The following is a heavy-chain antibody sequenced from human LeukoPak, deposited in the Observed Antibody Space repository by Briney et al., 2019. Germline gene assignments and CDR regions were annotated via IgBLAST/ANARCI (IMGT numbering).Heavy chain of an antibody. J-gene: IGHJ6*03. D-gene: IGHD6-13*01. Sequence: GGSLGLSCAASGFTFRNYGMSWVRQAPGKGLEWVSAISGDAADIFYADSAKGRFTISRDNSKNTLYLQMNSLRAEDTAVYYCAKDRGGIAAAGTMDVWGKGTTVTISS. CDR1: GFTFRNYG. CDR2: ISGDAADI. V-gene: IGHV3-23*01. CDR3: AKDRGGIAAAGTMDV.